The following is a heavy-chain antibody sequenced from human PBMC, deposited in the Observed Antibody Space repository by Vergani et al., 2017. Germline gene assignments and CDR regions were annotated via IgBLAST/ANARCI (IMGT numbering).Heavy chain of an antibody. V-gene: IGHV1-46*01. D-gene: IGHD2-15*01. CDR2: INPSGGST. CDR3: ARLVVVAATDYYGMDV. Sequence: QVQLVQSGAEVKKPGASVKVSCKASGYTFTSYYMHWVRQAPGQGLEWMGIINPSGGSTSYAQKFQGSVTMTRETSTSTVYMELSSLRSEDTAVYYCARLVVVAATDYYGMDVWGQGTTVTVSS. CDR1: GYTFTSYY. J-gene: IGHJ6*02.